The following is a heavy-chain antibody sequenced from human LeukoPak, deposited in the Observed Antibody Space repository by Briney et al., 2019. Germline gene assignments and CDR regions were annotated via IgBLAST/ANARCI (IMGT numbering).Heavy chain of an antibody. CDR1: GFTFSSYS. CDR2: SGGST. J-gene: IGHJ6*03. V-gene: IGHV3-23*01. D-gene: IGHD2-2*01. Sequence: GGSLRLSCAASGFTFSSYSMNWVRQAPGKGLEWVSSSGGSTYYADSVKGRFTISRDNSKNTLYLQMNSLRAEDTAIYYCAKERVGTSCTGCYMDVXGKGTTVTVS. CDR3: AKERVGTSCTGCYMDV.